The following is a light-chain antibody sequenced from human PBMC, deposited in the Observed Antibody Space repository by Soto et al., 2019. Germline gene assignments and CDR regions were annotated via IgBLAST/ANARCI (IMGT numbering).Light chain of an antibody. J-gene: IGLJ1*01. Sequence: QSALTQPASVSGSPGQSITISCTGTSSDVGNFNLVSWYQHHPGKAPKLVIFEVNKRPSGVPDRFSGSKSGNTASLTVSGLQADDEADYYCCSGAGSNNYVFGTGTKVTVL. CDR3: CSGAGSNNYV. CDR2: EVN. CDR1: SSDVGNFNL. V-gene: IGLV2-23*02.